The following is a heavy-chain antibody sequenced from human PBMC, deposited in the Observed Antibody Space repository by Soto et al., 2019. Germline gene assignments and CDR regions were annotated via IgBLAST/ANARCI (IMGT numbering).Heavy chain of an antibody. CDR1: GFTFSSYD. J-gene: IGHJ6*02. Sequence: EVQLVESGGGLVQPGGSLRLSCAASGFTFSSYDMHWVRQATGKGLEWVSAIGTAGDTYYPGSVKGRFTISRENAKNSLYLQMNSLRAGDTAVYYCARDRGFSCGDDCYWTDYGMDVWGQGTTVTVSS. D-gene: IGHD2-21*02. V-gene: IGHV3-13*01. CDR2: IGTAGDT. CDR3: ARDRGFSCGDDCYWTDYGMDV.